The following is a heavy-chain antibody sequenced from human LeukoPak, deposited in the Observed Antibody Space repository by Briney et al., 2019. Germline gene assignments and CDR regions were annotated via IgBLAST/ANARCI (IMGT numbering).Heavy chain of an antibody. CDR1: GFTFSSYA. CDR2: ISYDGSNK. V-gene: IGHV3-30*04. CDR3: ARDAGQQQLDY. J-gene: IGHJ4*02. D-gene: IGHD6-13*01. Sequence: TGGSLRLSCAASGFTFSSYAMHWVRQAPGKGLEWVAVISYDGSNKYYADSVKGQFTISRDNSKNTLYLQMNSLRAEDTAVYYCARDAGQQQLDYWGQGTLVTVSS.